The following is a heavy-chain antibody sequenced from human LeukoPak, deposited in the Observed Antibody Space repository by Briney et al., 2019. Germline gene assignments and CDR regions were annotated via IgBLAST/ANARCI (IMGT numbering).Heavy chain of an antibody. CDR3: AKALRAYSYDY. Sequence: GGSLRLSCAASGFTVSGIYMSWFREAPGKGLEWVSVIYSGGGTDYADSVKGRFTISRDISKNTLYLQLNSLRVEDTAVYYCAKALRAYSYDYWGQGALVTVSS. D-gene: IGHD5-18*01. J-gene: IGHJ4*02. V-gene: IGHV3-53*01. CDR1: GFTVSGIY. CDR2: IYSGGGT.